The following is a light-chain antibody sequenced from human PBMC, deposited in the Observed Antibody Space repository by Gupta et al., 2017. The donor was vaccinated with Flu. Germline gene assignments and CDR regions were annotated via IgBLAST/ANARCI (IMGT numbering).Light chain of an antibody. CDR1: QKFNSY. V-gene: IGKV3-11*01. CDR2: DAS. Sequence: EIVLTQSPATLPLSPGERATLSCRASQKFNSYLAWYQQKPGQTPRLLIYDASNRATGIPARFSGSGSGTDFTLTISSLEPEDFAVYYCQQRNSWPPLFGPGTKVEIK. CDR3: QQRNSWPPL. J-gene: IGKJ3*01.